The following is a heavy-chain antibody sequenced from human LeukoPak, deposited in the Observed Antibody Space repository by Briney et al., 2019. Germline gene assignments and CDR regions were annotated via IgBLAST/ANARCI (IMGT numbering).Heavy chain of an antibody. CDR2: IYYSGST. V-gene: IGHV4-59*01. CDR3: ARDFDY. CDR1: GFTFSNFW. Sequence: GSLRLSCTASGFTFSNFWMGWIRQPPGKGLEWIGYIYYSGSTNYNPSLKSRVTISVDTSKNQFSLKLSSVTAADTAVYYCARDFDYWGQGTLVTVSS. J-gene: IGHJ4*02.